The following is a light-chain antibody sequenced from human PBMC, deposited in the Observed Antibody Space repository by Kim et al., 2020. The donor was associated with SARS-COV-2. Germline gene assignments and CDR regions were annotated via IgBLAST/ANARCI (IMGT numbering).Light chain of an antibody. V-gene: IGKV1-39*01. J-gene: IGKJ2*01. CDR2: AAS. CDR1: QSISSY. CDR3: QQSYSTPYT. Sequence: SASVGDRVTITCRASQSISSYLNWYQQKPGRVPNLLIYAASTLQSGVPSRIGGSGSGTDFTLTISSLQPEDFATYYCQQSYSTPYTFGQGTKLEI.